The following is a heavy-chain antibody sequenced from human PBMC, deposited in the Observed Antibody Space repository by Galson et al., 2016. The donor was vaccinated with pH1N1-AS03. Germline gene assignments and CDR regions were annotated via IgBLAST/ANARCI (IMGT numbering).Heavy chain of an antibody. J-gene: IGHJ4*02. CDR1: GYTFSNYA. Sequence: SVKVSCKASGYTFSNYAFSWLRQTPGQGLEWMGWISAHSGHASYAQAFQGRVTMTIDASTTTTYMELRGLTTDDTAVYFCARDPTTLATTPYYAYWGQGTLVTVSS. CDR3: ARDPTTLATTPYYAY. D-gene: IGHD4-23*01. CDR2: ISAHSGHA. V-gene: IGHV1-18*01.